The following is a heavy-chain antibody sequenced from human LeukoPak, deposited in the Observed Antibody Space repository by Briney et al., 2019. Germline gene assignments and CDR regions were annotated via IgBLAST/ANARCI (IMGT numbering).Heavy chain of an antibody. D-gene: IGHD6-13*01. CDR1: GGSISSGGYS. J-gene: IGHJ4*02. Sequence: PSQTLSLTCAVSGGSISSGGYSWSWIRQPPGKGLEWIGYIYHSGSTYYNPSLKSRVTISVDRSKNQFSLKLSSVTAADTAVYYCAREATAGVIDYWGQGTLVTVSS. CDR3: AREATAGVIDY. CDR2: IYHSGST. V-gene: IGHV4-30-2*01.